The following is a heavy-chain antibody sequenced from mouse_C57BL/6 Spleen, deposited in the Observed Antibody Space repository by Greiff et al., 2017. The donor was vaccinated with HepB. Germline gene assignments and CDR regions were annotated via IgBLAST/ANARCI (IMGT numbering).Heavy chain of an antibody. D-gene: IGHD2-5*01. CDR1: GFTFSDYG. J-gene: IGHJ4*01. V-gene: IGHV5-17*01. CDR2: ISSGSSTI. CDR3: ARRSNYLYAMDY. Sequence: EVKVVESGGGLVKPGGSLKLSCAASGFTFSDYGMHWVRQAPEKGLEWVAYISSGSSTIYYADTVKGRFTISRDNAKNTLFLQMTSLRSEDTAMYYCARRSNYLYAMDYWGQGTSVTVSS.